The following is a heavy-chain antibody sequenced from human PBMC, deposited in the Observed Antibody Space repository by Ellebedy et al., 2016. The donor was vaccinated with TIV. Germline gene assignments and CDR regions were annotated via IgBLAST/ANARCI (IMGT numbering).Heavy chain of an antibody. CDR1: GYTFTTYA. CDR2: IHTSTGNP. Sequence: AASVKVSCKASGYTFTTYAMNWVRQAPGQGLEWMGWIHTSTGNPTYAQDFTGRFVFSLDTSVSTAYLQINSLKAEDTAVYYCARAKRRLGALSLPTHWGQGTLVNVSS. V-gene: IGHV7-4-1*02. D-gene: IGHD3-16*02. J-gene: IGHJ4*02. CDR3: ARAKRRLGALSLPTH.